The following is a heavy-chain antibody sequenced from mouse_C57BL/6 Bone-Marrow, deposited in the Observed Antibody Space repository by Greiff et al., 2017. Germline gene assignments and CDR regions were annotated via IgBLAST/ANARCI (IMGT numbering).Heavy chain of an antibody. Sequence: VQLQQSGAELMKPGASVKLSCTATGYTFTGYWIAWVKQRPGHGLEWIGAILPGSGSTNYNEKFKGKATFTADTSSNTAYMQLSSLTTEDSAIYYCNYYGSSYYFDYWGKGTTLTVAS. CDR3: NYYGSSYYFDY. V-gene: IGHV1-9*01. CDR2: ILPGSGST. J-gene: IGHJ2*01. CDR1: GYTFTGYW. D-gene: IGHD1-1*01.